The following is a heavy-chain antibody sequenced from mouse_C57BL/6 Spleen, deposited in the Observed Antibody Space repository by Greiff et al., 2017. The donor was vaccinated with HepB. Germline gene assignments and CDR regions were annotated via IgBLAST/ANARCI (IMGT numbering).Heavy chain of an antibody. CDR1: GFTFSDYG. Sequence: EVKLVESGGGLVKPGGSLKLSCAASGFTFSDYGMHWVRQAPEKGLEWVAYISSGSSTIYYADTVKGRFTISRDNAKNTLFLQMTSLRSEDTAMYYWEGSDYDYDVGGPWFAYWGQGTLVTVSA. CDR2: ISSGSSTI. CDR3: EGSDYDYDVGGPWFAY. V-gene: IGHV5-17*01. D-gene: IGHD2-4*01. J-gene: IGHJ3*01.